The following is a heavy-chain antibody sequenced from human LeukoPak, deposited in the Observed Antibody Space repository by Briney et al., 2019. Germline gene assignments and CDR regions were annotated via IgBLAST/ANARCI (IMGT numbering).Heavy chain of an antibody. D-gene: IGHD1-26*01. V-gene: IGHV1-46*01. Sequence: ASVKVSCKASGYTFTSYFMHWVRQAPGQGLEWMGIINPSGGSTSYAQKFQGRVTMTRDASTSTVYMELSSLRSEDTAVYYCARGGSSLPGDYWGQGTLVTVSS. CDR3: ARGGSSLPGDY. J-gene: IGHJ4*02. CDR2: INPSGGST. CDR1: GYTFTSYF.